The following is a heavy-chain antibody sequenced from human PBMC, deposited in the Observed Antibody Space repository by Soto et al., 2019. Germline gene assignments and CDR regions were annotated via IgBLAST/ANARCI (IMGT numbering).Heavy chain of an antibody. CDR3: ANTYYYDSSGSNVFDY. CDR2: IIPIFGTA. CDR1: GGTFSSYA. Sequence: ASVKVSCKASGGTFSSYAISWVRQAPGQGLEWMGGIIPIFGTANYAQKFQGRVTITADESTSTAYMELSSLRSEDTAVYYCANTYYYDSSGSNVFDYWGQRTLVTVSS. D-gene: IGHD3-22*01. J-gene: IGHJ4*02. V-gene: IGHV1-69*13.